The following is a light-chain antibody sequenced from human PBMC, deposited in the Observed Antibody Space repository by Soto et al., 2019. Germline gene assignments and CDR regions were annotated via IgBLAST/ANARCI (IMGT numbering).Light chain of an antibody. CDR3: QQYGSSPLT. Sequence: EIVLTQSPGTLSLSPGERATLSCRASQSVSSSYLAWYQQKPGQAPRLLIYGASRRATGIPDRFSGSWSGTDFTLTISRLEPEDFAVYYCQQYGSSPLTFGGGTKVDIK. V-gene: IGKV3-20*01. CDR1: QSVSSSY. J-gene: IGKJ4*01. CDR2: GAS.